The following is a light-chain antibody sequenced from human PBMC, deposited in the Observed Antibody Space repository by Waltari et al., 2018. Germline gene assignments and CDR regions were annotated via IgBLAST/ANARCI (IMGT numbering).Light chain of an antibody. Sequence: QSALTQPRSVSGSPGQAVPISCTGTSRDVGGSTYVPWYQQHPGKAPTLMIYDVSKRPSGVPDRFSGSKSGNTASLTISGLQAEDEADYYCCSYAGSYFYVFGTGTKVTVL. CDR1: SRDVGGSTY. J-gene: IGLJ1*01. CDR3: CSYAGSYFYV. CDR2: DVS. V-gene: IGLV2-11*01.